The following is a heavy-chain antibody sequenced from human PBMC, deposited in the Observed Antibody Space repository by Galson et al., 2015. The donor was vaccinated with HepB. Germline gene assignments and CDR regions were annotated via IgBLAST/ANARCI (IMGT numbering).Heavy chain of an antibody. CDR2: IYCSGST. D-gene: IGHD1-14*01. J-gene: IGHJ4*02. V-gene: IGHV4-59*01. Sequence: LSLTCTVSGGSISSYYWSWIRQPPGKGLEWIGYIYCSGSTNYNPSLKSRVTISVDTSKNQFSLKLSSVTAADTAVYYCARGGPHHGSHYFDYWGQGTLVTVSS. CDR1: GGSISSYY. CDR3: ARGGPHHGSHYFDY.